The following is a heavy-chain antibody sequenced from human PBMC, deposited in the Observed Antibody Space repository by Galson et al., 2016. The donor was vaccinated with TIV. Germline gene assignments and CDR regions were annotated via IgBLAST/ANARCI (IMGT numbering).Heavy chain of an antibody. V-gene: IGHV1-58*01. CDR2: IVVGSGNT. CDR1: GFIFTSSA. J-gene: IGHJ4*02. Sequence: SVKVSCKASGFIFTSSAVQWVRQARGQRLEWIGWIVVGSGNTNYAQNFQERVTITRDMSTSTVYMELSSLRPEDTAVCYCAAFPFYYDNSGTPFDYWGQGTLVTVSS. D-gene: IGHD3-22*01. CDR3: AAFPFYYDNSGTPFDY.